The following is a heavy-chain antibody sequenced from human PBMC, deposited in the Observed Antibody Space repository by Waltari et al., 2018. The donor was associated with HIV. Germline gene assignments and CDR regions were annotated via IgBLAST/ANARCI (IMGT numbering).Heavy chain of an antibody. Sequence: QLQLVQSGAEVKKTGASVKGSCKASGYTFTGHDMPWVRQAPGQGLEWMGWINPNSGGTNYAQKCKGRGTMTRDTSISTAYMELSRLRSDDTAVYYCASAIIRRDGYNLFYWGQGTLVTVSS. CDR2: INPNSGGT. D-gene: IGHD5-12*01. CDR1: GYTFTGHD. V-gene: IGHV1-2*02. J-gene: IGHJ4*02. CDR3: ASAIIRRDGYNLFY.